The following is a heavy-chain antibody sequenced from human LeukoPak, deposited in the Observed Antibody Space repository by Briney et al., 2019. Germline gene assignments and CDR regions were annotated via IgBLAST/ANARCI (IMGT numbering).Heavy chain of an antibody. V-gene: IGHV3-23*01. CDR2: ITGSLGLR. Sequence: PGGSLRLSCAASGFTFGGFPMTWVGPAPGRGLEWVPSITGSLGLRYNKDSVKGRSTISRDNSQNTLYLQMNRLRAEDTAVYYCTKDPNGDYVGAFDPWGQGTLVTVSS. J-gene: IGHJ5*02. CDR1: GFTFGGFP. D-gene: IGHD4-17*01. CDR3: TKDPNGDYVGAFDP.